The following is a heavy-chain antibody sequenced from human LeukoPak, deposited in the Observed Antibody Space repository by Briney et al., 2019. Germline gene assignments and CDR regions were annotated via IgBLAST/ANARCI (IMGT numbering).Heavy chain of an antibody. CDR3: ARDQDSYGTFDY. J-gene: IGHJ4*02. CDR2: VSSDGSRT. CDR1: GVSFSTTW. V-gene: IGHV3-74*01. D-gene: IGHD5-18*01. Sequence: PGGSLRLSCAASGVSFSTTWMHWVRQAPGKGLMWVSHVSSDGSRTYADSVKGRFTVSRDNNKDMVYLQMSSLRAEDTAVYYCARDQDSYGTFDYWGQGTLVTVSS.